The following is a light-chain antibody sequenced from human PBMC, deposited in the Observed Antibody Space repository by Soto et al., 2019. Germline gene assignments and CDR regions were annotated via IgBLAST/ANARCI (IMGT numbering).Light chain of an antibody. V-gene: IGKV3-15*01. CDR2: GAS. CDR3: QQYNNWPPWT. Sequence: EIVLTQSSGTLSLSPGERATLSCRASQSLRSSLAWYQQKPGQAPRLLIYGASTRATGIPARFSGSGSGTEFTLTISSLQSEDFAVYYCQQYNNWPPWTFGQGTKVDIK. CDR1: QSLRSS. J-gene: IGKJ1*01.